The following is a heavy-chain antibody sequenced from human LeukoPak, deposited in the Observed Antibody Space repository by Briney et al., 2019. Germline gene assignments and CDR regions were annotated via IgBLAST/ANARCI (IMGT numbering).Heavy chain of an antibody. Sequence: SETLSLTCTVSGGSINSYYWGWIRQPAGKGLEWIGRISTSGSTNYNPSLKSRVTMSVDTSKNQFSLRLSSVTAADTAVYFCARETGDLDSKIQYFDYWGQGTLVTVSS. CDR1: GGSINSYY. V-gene: IGHV4-4*07. CDR2: ISTSGST. CDR3: ARETGDLDSKIQYFDY. D-gene: IGHD7-27*01. J-gene: IGHJ4*02.